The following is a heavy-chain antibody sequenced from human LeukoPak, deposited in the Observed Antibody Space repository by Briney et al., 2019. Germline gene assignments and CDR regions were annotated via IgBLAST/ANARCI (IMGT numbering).Heavy chain of an antibody. CDR2: VSNGDGRA. CDR1: GFTFSSYG. J-gene: IGHJ4*02. D-gene: IGHD6-19*01. V-gene: IGHV3-23*01. CDR3: ASGMSLAGDGPFDY. Sequence: TGGSLRLSCAASGFTFSSYGMDWVRQAPGKGLGWGSGVSNGDGRAYYADSVKGRFTVSRDNSKSTLHLQMNSLRAEDTALYYCASGMSLAGDGPFDYWGQGTLVTVSS.